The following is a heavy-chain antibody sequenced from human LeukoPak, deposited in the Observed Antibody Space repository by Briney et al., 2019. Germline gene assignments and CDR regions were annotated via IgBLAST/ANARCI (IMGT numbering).Heavy chain of an antibody. J-gene: IGHJ5*02. CDR1: GGSISSYY. CDR3: ARERYSNSYNWFDP. D-gene: IGHD4-11*01. CDR2: IYYSGST. V-gene: IGHV4-59*01. Sequence: PSETLSLTCTVSGGSISSYYWGWIRQPPGKGLEWIGYIYYSGSTNYNPSLKSRVTISVDTSKNQFSLKLSSVTAADTAVYYCARERYSNSYNWFDPWGQGTLVTVSS.